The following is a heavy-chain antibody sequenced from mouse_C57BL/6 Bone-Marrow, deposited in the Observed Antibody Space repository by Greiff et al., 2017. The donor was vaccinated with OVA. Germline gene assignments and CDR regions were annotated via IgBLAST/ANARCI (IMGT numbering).Heavy chain of an antibody. CDR1: GFSLTSYG. V-gene: IGHV2-2*01. J-gene: IGHJ2*01. CDR2: IWSGGST. D-gene: IGHD3-2*02. CDR3: ARRDSSGYRPCDY. Sequence: VKLEESGPGLVQPSQSLSITCTVSGFSLTSYGVHWVRQSPGKGLEWLGVIWSGGSTDYNAAFISRLSISKDNSKSQVFFKMNSLQADDTAIYYCARRDSSGYRPCDYWGQGTTLTVSS.